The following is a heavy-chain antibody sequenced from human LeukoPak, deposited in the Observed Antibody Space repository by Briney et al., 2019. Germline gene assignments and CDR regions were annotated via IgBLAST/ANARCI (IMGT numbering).Heavy chain of an antibody. D-gene: IGHD1-26*01. V-gene: IGHV1-2*02. Sequence: GASVKVSCKASGNTFTDYYMHWVRQAPGQGLEWMGWINPNSGGTNSAQKSQGRVTMTRDTSITTVYIELSRLRSDDTAVYYCARGAAGRPYYFDYWGQGTLVTVSS. CDR1: GNTFTDYY. CDR2: INPNSGGT. J-gene: IGHJ4*02. CDR3: ARGAAGRPYYFDY.